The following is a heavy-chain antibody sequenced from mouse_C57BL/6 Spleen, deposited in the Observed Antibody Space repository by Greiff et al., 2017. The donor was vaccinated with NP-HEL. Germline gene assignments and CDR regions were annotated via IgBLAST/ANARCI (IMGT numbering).Heavy chain of an antibody. J-gene: IGHJ4*01. D-gene: IGHD2-4*01. CDR2: IYPGDGDT. CDR3: ARSRYYDSYYAMDY. CDR1: GYAFSSYW. Sequence: VQGVESGAELVKPGASVKISCKASGYAFSSYWMNWVKQRPGKGLEWIGQIYPGDGDTNYNGKFKGKATLTADKSSSTAYMQLSSLTSEDSAVYFCARSRYYDSYYAMDYWGQGTSVTVSS. V-gene: IGHV1-80*01.